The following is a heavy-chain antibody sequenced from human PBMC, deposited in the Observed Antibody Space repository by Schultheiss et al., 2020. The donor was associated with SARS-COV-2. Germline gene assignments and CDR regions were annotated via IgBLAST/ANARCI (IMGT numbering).Heavy chain of an antibody. CDR3: ARGEGLTTDYYGMDV. V-gene: IGHV3-30-3*01. CDR2: ISYDGSNK. J-gene: IGHJ6*02. CDR1: GFTFSSYA. D-gene: IGHD4-11*01. Sequence: GGSLRLSCAASGFTFSSYAMSWVRQAPGKGLEWVAVISYDGSNKYYADSVKGRFTISRDNSKNTLYLQMNSLRAEDTAVYYCARGEGLTTDYYGMDVWGQGTTVTVSS.